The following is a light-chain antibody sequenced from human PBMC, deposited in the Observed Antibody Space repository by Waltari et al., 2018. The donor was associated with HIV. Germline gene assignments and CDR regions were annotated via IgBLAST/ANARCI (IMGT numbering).Light chain of an antibody. V-gene: IGLV1-44*01. J-gene: IGLJ2*01. CDR1: SSNIGSNT. Sequence: QSVLTQPPSASGTPGQRVTISCSGSSSNIGSNTVNWYQHLPGTAPKLLIYHNNPRPSGVPDRVSGSKSGTSASLAISGLQSEDEADYYCAAWDDSLNGQGVFGGGTKLTVL. CDR3: AAWDDSLNGQGV. CDR2: HNN.